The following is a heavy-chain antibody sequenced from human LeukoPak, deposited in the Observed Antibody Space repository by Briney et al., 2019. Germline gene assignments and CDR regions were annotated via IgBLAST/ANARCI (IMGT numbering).Heavy chain of an antibody. D-gene: IGHD3-22*01. V-gene: IGHV3-21*01. CDR3: ARDRGLDYDSSGYYSN. CDR2: ISSSSSYI. J-gene: IGHJ4*02. CDR1: GFTFSSYS. Sequence: GGSLRLSCAASGFTFSSYSMNWVRQAPGKGLEWVSSISSSSSYIYYADSVKGRFAISRDNAKNSLYLQMNSLRAEDTAVYYCARDRGLDYDSSGYYSNWGQGTLVTVSS.